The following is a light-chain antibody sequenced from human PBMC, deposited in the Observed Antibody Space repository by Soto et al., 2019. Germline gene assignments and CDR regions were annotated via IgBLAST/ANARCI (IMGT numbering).Light chain of an antibody. V-gene: IGLV2-11*01. Sequence: QSILTQPRSLSGSPGQPVTISCTGTSSDVGGYNYVSWYQQHPGKAPKLMIFDVSKRPSGVPDRFSGSKSGNTASLTISGLQAEDEADYYCCSYAGSYTFEFGGGTKVTVL. J-gene: IGLJ2*01. CDR2: DVS. CDR3: CSYAGSYTFE. CDR1: SSDVGGYNY.